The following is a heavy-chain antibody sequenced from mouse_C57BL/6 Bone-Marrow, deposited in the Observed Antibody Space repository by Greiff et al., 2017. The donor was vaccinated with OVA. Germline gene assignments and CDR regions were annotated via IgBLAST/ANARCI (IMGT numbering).Heavy chain of an antibody. CDR2: IYPGNSDT. J-gene: IGHJ2*01. D-gene: IGHD2-4*01. V-gene: IGHV1-5*01. CDR3: TSGAYDYDDYFDY. Sequence: DVKLEESGTVLARPGASVKMSCKPSGYTFTSYWMHWVKQRPGQGLEWIGAIYPGNSDTSYNQKFKGKAKLTAVTSASTAYMELSSLTNEDSAVYYCTSGAYDYDDYFDYWGQGTTLTVSS. CDR1: GYTFTSYW.